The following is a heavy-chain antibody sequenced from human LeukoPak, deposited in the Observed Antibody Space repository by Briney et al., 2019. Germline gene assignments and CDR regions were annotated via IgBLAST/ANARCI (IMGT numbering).Heavy chain of an antibody. CDR1: GYTFTSYG. CDR2: ISAYNGNT. CDR3: ARDYMVAVAGTSWYFDL. Sequence: ASVKVSCKASGYTFTSYGISWVRQAPGQGLEWMGWISAYNGNTNYAQKLQGRVTMTTDTSTSTAYMELRSLRSDDTAAYYCARDYMVAVAGTSWYFDLWGRGTLVTVSS. J-gene: IGHJ2*01. D-gene: IGHD6-19*01. V-gene: IGHV1-18*01.